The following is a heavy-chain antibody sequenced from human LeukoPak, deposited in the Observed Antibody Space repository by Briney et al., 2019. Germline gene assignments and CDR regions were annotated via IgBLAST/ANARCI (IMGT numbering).Heavy chain of an antibody. J-gene: IGHJ3*02. CDR3: ARHGIAVTDAFDI. D-gene: IGHD6-13*01. CDR1: GGSISSSSYY. Sequence: SETLSLNCTVSGGSISSSSYYWGWIRQPPGTGLEWVGSIYYSGSTYYNPSLKSRVTISVDTSKNQFSLKLSSVTAADTAVYYCARHGIAVTDAFDIWAQETMVTV. CDR2: IYYSGST. V-gene: IGHV4-39*01.